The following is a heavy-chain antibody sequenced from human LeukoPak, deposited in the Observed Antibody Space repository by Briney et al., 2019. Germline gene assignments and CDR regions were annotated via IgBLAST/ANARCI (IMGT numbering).Heavy chain of an antibody. D-gene: IGHD2-2*02. CDR1: GFTFSSYG. V-gene: IGHV3-33*01. Sequence: GRSLRLSRAASGFTFSSYGMHWVRQAPGKGLEWVAVIWYDGSNKYYADSVKGRFTISRDNSKNTLYLQMNSLRAEDTAVYYCARERIVVVPAAINYYYYGMDVWGQGTTVTVSS. J-gene: IGHJ6*02. CDR2: IWYDGSNK. CDR3: ARERIVVVPAAINYYYYGMDV.